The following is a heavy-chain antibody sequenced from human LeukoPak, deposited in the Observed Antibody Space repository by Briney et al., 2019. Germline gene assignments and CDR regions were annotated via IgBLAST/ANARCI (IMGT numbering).Heavy chain of an antibody. D-gene: IGHD3-16*01. CDR2: INPNSGDT. CDR1: GYTFTDYS. V-gene: IGHV1-2*02. Sequence: ASVKVSCKASGYTFTDYSMHWVRQAPGQGLEWMGWINPNSGDTNYAQKFQGRVTMTRDTSISTAYMELSSLRSDDTAVYFCARVITFGGIGYNWFDPWGQGTLVTVSS. CDR3: ARVITFGGIGYNWFDP. J-gene: IGHJ5*02.